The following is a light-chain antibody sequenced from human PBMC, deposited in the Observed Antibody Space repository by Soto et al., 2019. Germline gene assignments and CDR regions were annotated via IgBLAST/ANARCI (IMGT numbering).Light chain of an antibody. CDR1: SSDVGGYNY. CDR2: DVS. J-gene: IGLJ2*01. V-gene: IGLV2-14*01. Sequence: QSALTQPASVSGSPGQSTTISCTGTSSDVGGYNYVSWYQQHPGKAPKLMIYDVSNRPSGVSNRFSGSKSGNTASLTISGLQAEDEAGYYCSSYTSSSTRVFGGGTKVTVL. CDR3: SSYTSSSTRV.